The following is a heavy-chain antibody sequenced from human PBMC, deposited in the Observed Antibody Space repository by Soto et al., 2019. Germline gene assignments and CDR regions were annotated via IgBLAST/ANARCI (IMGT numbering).Heavy chain of an antibody. J-gene: IGHJ4*02. CDR2: IIPIFGTA. CDR3: PRSGLADCGGHCYSGDDY. Sequence: QVQLVQSGAEVKKPGSSVKVSCKASGGTFSSYAISWVRQAPGQGLEWMGGIIPIFGTANYAQKFQGRVTITADESTSTAYRELSSLRSEDTAVYYCPRSGLADCGGHCYSGDDYWGQGTLVTVSS. D-gene: IGHD2-21*02. CDR1: GGTFSSYA. V-gene: IGHV1-69*01.